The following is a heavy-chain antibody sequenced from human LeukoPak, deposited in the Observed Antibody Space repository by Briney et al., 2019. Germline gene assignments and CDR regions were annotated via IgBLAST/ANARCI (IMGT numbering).Heavy chain of an antibody. D-gene: IGHD6-6*01. CDR2: ISSSGTTV. J-gene: IGHJ4*02. V-gene: IGHV3-48*01. Sequence: GGSLRLSCAASGFIFRDYGMNWVRQAPGKGLGWVSYISSSGTTVNYADSVKGRFTISRDNAKNSLYLQMNSLRVEDTAVYYCARGGAVRPDYWGQGTLVTVSS. CDR1: GFIFRDYG. CDR3: ARGGAVRPDY.